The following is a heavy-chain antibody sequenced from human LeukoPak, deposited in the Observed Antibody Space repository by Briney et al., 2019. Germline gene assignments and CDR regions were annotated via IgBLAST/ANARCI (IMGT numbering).Heavy chain of an antibody. CDR1: GYTFTSYY. D-gene: IGHD6-19*01. J-gene: IGHJ4*02. CDR3: ARSDYSCGWCGY. V-gene: IGHV1-46*01. CDR2: INPTGGST. Sequence: SVKVSCKASGYTFTSYYIHWVRQAPGQGLEWMGIINPTGGSTSYAQKFQDRITMTRDTSTSTVYMELSSLRSEDTAVYYCARSDYSCGWCGYWGQGTLVTVSS.